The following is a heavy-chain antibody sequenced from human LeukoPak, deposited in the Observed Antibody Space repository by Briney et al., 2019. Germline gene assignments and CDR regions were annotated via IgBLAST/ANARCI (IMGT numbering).Heavy chain of an antibody. Sequence: ASVKVSCKASGYTFTRYYMHWVRQPPGQGLEWMGVIIPSGGTTNYAQKFQGRVTMTTDTSTSTAYMELRSLRSDDTAVYYCARVDGYPDPFDIWGQGTMVTVSS. CDR3: ARVDGYPDPFDI. J-gene: IGHJ3*02. V-gene: IGHV1-46*01. CDR1: GYTFTRYY. D-gene: IGHD5-24*01. CDR2: IIPSGGTT.